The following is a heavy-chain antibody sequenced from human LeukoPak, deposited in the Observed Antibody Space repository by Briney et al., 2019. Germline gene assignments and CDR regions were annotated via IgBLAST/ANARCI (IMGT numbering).Heavy chain of an antibody. CDR2: IYYSGST. V-gene: IGHV4-61*01. J-gene: IGHJ4*02. Sequence: PSQTLSLTCTVSGGSISSGSYYWSWIGQPPGKGLEWIGYIYYSGSTNYNPSLKSRVTISVDTSKNQFSLKLSSVTAADTAVYYCARDQGGGILTGYYNYFDYWGQGTLVTVSS. CDR1: GGSISSGSYY. D-gene: IGHD3-9*01. CDR3: ARDQGGGILTGYYNYFDY.